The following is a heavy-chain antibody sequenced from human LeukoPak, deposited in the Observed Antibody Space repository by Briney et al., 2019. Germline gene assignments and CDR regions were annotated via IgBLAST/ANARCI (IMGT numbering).Heavy chain of an antibody. CDR2: IIPILGIA. J-gene: IGHJ4*02. V-gene: IGHV1-69*04. D-gene: IGHD3-22*01. CDR1: GGTFSSYT. CDR3: AREAPTYYYDSSGYYSVY. Sequence: SVKVSCKASGGTFSSYTVSWVRQAPGQGLERMGRIIPILGIANYAQKFQGRVTITADKSTSTAYMELSSLRSEDTAVYYCAREAPTYYYDSSGYYSVYWGQGTLVTVSS.